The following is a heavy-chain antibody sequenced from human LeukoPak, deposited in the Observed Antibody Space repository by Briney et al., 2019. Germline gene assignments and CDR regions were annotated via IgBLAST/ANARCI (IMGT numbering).Heavy chain of an antibody. J-gene: IGHJ4*02. Sequence: GGSLRLSCAASGVTFSSYSTNWVRQAPGKGLEWVSSISSSSSSIYYADSVKGRFTISRDNAKNSLYLQMNSLRAEDTAVYYCARVVGRGGSYFDYWGQGTLVTVSS. CDR3: ARVVGRGGSYFDY. CDR1: GVTFSSYS. D-gene: IGHD1-26*01. V-gene: IGHV3-21*01. CDR2: ISSSSSSI.